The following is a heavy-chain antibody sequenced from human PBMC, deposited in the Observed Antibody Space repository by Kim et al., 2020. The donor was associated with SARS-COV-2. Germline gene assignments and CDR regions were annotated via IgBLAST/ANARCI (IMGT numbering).Heavy chain of an antibody. CDR3: ARDAWDYGSGSYRYYYYYGMDV. D-gene: IGHD3-10*01. Sequence: ETLSLTCTVSGGSISSYYWSWIRQPPGKGLEWIGYIYYSGSTNYNPSLKSRVTISVDTSKNQFSLKLSSVTAADTAVYYCARDAWDYGSGSYRYYYYYGMDVWGQGTTVTVSS. J-gene: IGHJ6*02. CDR1: GGSISSYY. CDR2: IYYSGST. V-gene: IGHV4-59*13.